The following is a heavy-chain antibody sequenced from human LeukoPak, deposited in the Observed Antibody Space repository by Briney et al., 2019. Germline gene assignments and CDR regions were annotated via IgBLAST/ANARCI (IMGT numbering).Heavy chain of an antibody. CDR1: GGTFSSYA. J-gene: IGHJ5*02. CDR3: AKGAGPPWFDP. CDR2: IIPIFGTA. Sequence: GASVKVSCKASGGTFSSYAISWVRQAPGQGLEWMGGIIPIFGTANYAQKFQGRVTITADKSTSTAYMELSSLRSEDTAVYYCAKGAGPPWFDPWGQGTLVTVSS. V-gene: IGHV1-69*06. D-gene: IGHD6-19*01.